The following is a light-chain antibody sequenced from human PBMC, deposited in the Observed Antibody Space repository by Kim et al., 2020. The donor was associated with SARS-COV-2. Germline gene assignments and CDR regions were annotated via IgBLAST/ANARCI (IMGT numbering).Light chain of an antibody. J-gene: IGLJ1*01. Sequence: SYELTQPPSVSVAPGKTARITCGGNNIGTKSVHWYQQKPGQAPVLVIYYDSDRPSGIPERFSGSNSGNTATLTISRVELGDEADYFCQVWDGTSEHYVFG. V-gene: IGLV3-21*04. CDR2: YDS. CDR1: NIGTKS. CDR3: QVWDGTSEHYV.